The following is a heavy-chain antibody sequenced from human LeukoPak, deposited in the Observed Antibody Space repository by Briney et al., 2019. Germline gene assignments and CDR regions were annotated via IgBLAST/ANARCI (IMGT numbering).Heavy chain of an antibody. J-gene: IGHJ4*02. Sequence: GGSLRLSCAASGFTFSSYWMSWVRQAPGKGQEWVANIKQDGSEKYYVDSVKGRFTISRDNAKNSLYLQMNSLRAEDTAVYYCARDQGPYGDYYFDYWGQGTLVTVSS. D-gene: IGHD4-17*01. CDR3: ARDQGPYGDYYFDY. CDR1: GFTFSSYW. CDR2: IKQDGSEK. V-gene: IGHV3-7*01.